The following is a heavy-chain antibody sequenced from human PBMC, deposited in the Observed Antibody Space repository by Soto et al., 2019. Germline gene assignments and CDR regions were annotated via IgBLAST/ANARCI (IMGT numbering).Heavy chain of an antibody. CDR3: AKSALQYSSSWDNFYYYYGMDV. CDR2: ISGSGGST. V-gene: IGHV3-23*01. CDR1: GFAFSSYA. D-gene: IGHD6-13*01. Sequence: GGSLRLSCEASGFAFSSYAFNWVRQAPGKGLEWVSAISGSGGSTYYADSVKGRFTISRDNSKNTLYLQMNSLRAEDTAVYYCAKSALQYSSSWDNFYYYYGMDVWGQGTTVTVSS. J-gene: IGHJ6*02.